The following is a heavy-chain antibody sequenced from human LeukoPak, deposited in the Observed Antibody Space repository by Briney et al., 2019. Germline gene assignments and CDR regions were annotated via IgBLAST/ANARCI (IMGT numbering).Heavy chain of an antibody. CDR2: IYYSGST. D-gene: IGHD3-22*01. CDR3: ARVTYYYDSSGYYHYYFDY. J-gene: IGHJ4*02. V-gene: IGHV4-39*07. CDR1: GGSLSSSSYY. Sequence: SETLSLTCTVSGGSLSSSSYYWGWIRQPPGKGLEWIGSIYYSGSTYYNPSLKSRVTISVDTSKNQFSLKLSSVTAADTAVYYCARVTYYYDSSGYYHYYFDYWGQGTLVTVSS.